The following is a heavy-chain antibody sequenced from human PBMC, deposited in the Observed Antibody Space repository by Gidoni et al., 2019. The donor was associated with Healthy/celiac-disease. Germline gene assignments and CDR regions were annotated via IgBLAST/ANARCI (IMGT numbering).Heavy chain of an antibody. J-gene: IGHJ4*02. CDR1: GGSISSYY. D-gene: IGHD2-21*02. V-gene: IGHV4-59*01. CDR2: IYYSGST. CDR3: ARGVTPRSFDY. Sequence: QVQLQESGPGLVQPSETLSLTCTVSGGSISSYYWSWIRQPPGKGLEWIGYIYYSGSTNYNPSLKSRVTISVDTSKNQFSLKLSSVTAADTAVYYCARGVTPRSFDYWGQGTLVTVSS.